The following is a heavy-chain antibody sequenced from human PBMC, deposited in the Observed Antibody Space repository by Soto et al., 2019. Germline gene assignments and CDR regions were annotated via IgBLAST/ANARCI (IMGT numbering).Heavy chain of an antibody. CDR3: ARGARSSGWLAWVSINEPFDY. CDR1: GFTFSSYA. CDR2: ISYDGSNK. Sequence: QVQLVESGGGVVQPGRSLRLSCAASGFTFSSYAMHWVRQAPGKGLEWVAVISYDGSNKYYADSVKGRFTISRDNSKNTLYLKMNSMRVEDTAVYYCARGARSSGWLAWVSINEPFDYWGQGTLVTVSS. D-gene: IGHD6-19*01. J-gene: IGHJ4*02. V-gene: IGHV3-30-3*01.